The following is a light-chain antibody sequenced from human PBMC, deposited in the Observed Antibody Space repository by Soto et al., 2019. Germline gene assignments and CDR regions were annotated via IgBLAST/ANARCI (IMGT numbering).Light chain of an antibody. V-gene: IGKV1-9*01. Sequence: IQLTQFPSSLSASVGDRVTITCRASQGISNYLAWYQQKPGKTPRLLIYGATTLQSGVPSRFSGSGSGTDFALTISSLQPEDFATYYCQQLKSYVTFGQGTRLEIK. CDR2: GAT. CDR3: QQLKSYVT. J-gene: IGKJ5*01. CDR1: QGISNY.